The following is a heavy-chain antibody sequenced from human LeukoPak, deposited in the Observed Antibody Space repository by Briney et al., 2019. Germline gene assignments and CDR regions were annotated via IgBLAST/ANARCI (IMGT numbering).Heavy chain of an antibody. Sequence: SETPSLTCTVSGGSITSGPDYWSWIRQPAGKGLEWIGRIYTSGGTNYNPSLKSRVTISVDTSNNQFSLKLRSVTAADTAVYYCASFVGVTSTSGAFDIWGQGTMVTVSS. D-gene: IGHD2-21*02. J-gene: IGHJ3*02. V-gene: IGHV4-61*02. CDR2: IYTSGGT. CDR1: GGSITSGPDY. CDR3: ASFVGVTSTSGAFDI.